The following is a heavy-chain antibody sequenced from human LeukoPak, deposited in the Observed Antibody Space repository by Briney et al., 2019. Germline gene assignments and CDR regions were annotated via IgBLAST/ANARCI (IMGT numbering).Heavy chain of an antibody. CDR1: VFTFSDYY. Sequence: PGGSLRLSCAASVFTFSDYYMSWIRQAPGKGREWVSYITSSGSTIYYADSMKGRFTISRDNAKNSLYLQMNSLRAEDTAVYYCARQWQVAFDIWGQGTMVTVSS. J-gene: IGHJ3*02. D-gene: IGHD6-19*01. CDR3: ARQWQVAFDI. CDR2: ITSSGSTI. V-gene: IGHV3-11*01.